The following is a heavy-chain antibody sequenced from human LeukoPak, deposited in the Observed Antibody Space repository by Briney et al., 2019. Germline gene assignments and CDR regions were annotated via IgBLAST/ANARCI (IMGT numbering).Heavy chain of an antibody. V-gene: IGHV4-39*07. CDR1: GGSISSSSYY. D-gene: IGHD3-16*02. Sequence: SETLSLTCTVSGGSISSSSYYWGWIRQPPGKGLEWIGSIYYSRSTYYNPSLKSRVTISVDTSKNQFSLKLSSVTAADTAVYYCARAPRDPRGDDYVWGSYRPNWFGPWGQGTLVTVSS. CDR3: ARAPRDPRGDDYVWGSYRPNWFGP. J-gene: IGHJ5*02. CDR2: IYYSRST.